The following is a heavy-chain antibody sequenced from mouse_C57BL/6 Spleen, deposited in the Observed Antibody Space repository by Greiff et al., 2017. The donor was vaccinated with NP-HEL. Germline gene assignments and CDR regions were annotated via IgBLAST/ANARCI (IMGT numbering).Heavy chain of an antibody. D-gene: IGHD2-4*01. CDR3: ASQGYDYDVDY. V-gene: IGHV1-64*01. CDR1: GYTFTSYW. CDR2: IHPNSGST. Sequence: QVQLQQPGAELVKPGASVKLSCKASGYTFTSYWMHWVKQRPGQGLEWIGMIHPNSGSTNYNEKFKSKATLTVDKSSSTAYMQLSSLTSEDSAVYYCASQGYDYDVDYWGQGTTLTVSS. J-gene: IGHJ2*01.